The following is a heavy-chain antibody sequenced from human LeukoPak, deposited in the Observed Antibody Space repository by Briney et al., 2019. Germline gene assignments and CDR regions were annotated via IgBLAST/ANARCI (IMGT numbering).Heavy chain of an antibody. D-gene: IGHD3-9*01. CDR1: GYTFTSYA. Sequence: ASVKVSCKASGYTFTSYAMHWVRQAPGQRLEWMGWINAGNGNTKYSQKFQGRVTITRDTSASTAYMELSSLRSEDTAVYYCASTLRYFDWFDYYGMDVWGQGTTVTVSS. CDR3: ASTLRYFDWFDYYGMDV. J-gene: IGHJ6*02. V-gene: IGHV1-3*01. CDR2: INAGNGNT.